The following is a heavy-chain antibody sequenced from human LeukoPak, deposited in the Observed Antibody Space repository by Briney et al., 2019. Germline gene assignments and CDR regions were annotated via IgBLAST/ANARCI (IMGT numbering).Heavy chain of an antibody. V-gene: IGHV4-34*01. CDR3: ARVGSSITMVREASVDY. J-gene: IGHJ4*02. CDR1: GGSFSGYY. Sequence: SETLSLTCAVYGGSFSGYYWSWIRQPPGKGLEWIGEINHSGSTNYNPSLKSRVTISVDTSKNQFSLKLSSVTAADTAVYYCARVGSSITMVREASVDYWGQGTLVTVSS. D-gene: IGHD3-10*01. CDR2: INHSGST.